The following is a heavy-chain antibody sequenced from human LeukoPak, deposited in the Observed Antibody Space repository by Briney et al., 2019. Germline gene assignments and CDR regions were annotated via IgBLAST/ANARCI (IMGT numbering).Heavy chain of an antibody. Sequence: PSETLSLTCTVSGGSISSYYWSWIRQPPGKGLEWIGYVYYSGSTNYNPSLKSRVTISVDTSKNQFSLKLSSVTAADTAVYYCARGYYYGSGSHYGMDVWGQGTTVTVSS. CDR1: GGSISSYY. J-gene: IGHJ6*02. D-gene: IGHD3-10*01. V-gene: IGHV4-59*01. CDR2: VYYSGST. CDR3: ARGYYYGSGSHYGMDV.